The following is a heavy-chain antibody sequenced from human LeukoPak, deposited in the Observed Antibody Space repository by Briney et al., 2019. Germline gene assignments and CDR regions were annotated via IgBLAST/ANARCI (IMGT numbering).Heavy chain of an antibody. CDR3: ARYSDNTYYFDF. V-gene: IGHV1-2*06. CDR2: INPSSGDT. CDR1: GYTFTGYY. Sequence: SVKVSCKASGYTFTGYYLHWVRQVPGQGLEWMGRINPSSGDTNYTQTFQGRVTMTRETSVRTAFLELSGLRSDDTAVYYCARYSDNTYYFDFWGQGTLVTVSS. J-gene: IGHJ4*02. D-gene: IGHD3-22*01.